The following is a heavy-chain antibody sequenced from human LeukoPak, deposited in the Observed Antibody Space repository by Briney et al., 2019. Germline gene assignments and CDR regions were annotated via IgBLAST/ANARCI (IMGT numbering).Heavy chain of an antibody. CDR3: AKANSPYYYDSSPFDY. V-gene: IGHV3-9*01. Sequence: PGRSLRLSCAASGFTFDDYAMHWVRQAPGKGLEWVSGISWNSGSIGYADSVKGRFTISRDNAKNSLYLQMNSLRAEDTALYYCAKANSPYYYDSSPFDYWGQGTLVTVSS. CDR2: ISWNSGSI. CDR1: GFTFDDYA. J-gene: IGHJ4*02. D-gene: IGHD3-22*01.